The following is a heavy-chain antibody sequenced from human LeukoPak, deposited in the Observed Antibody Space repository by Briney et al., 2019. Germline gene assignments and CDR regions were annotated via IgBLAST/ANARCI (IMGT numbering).Heavy chain of an antibody. V-gene: IGHV1-18*01. CDR1: GYTFTSYG. CDR3: VRYRPIVTMVRGVIQDY. J-gene: IGHJ4*02. D-gene: IGHD3-10*01. Sequence: GASVKVSCKASGYTFTSYGISWVRQAPGQGLEWMGWISAYNGNTNYAQKLQGRVTMTTDTSTSTAYMELRSLRSDDTAVYYCVRYRPIVTMVRGVIQDYWGQGTLVTVSS. CDR2: ISAYNGNT.